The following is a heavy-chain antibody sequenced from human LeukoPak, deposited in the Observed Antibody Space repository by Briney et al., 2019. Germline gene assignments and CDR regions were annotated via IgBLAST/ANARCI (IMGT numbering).Heavy chain of an antibody. CDR1: GFTFNNAW. V-gene: IGHV3-15*01. CDR2: IKSKNVGGTT. J-gene: IGHJ5*02. CDR3: TSHAAFDP. Sequence: GGSLRLSCAASGFTFNNAWMNWVRQAPGKGLEWVGRIKSKNVGGTTDYAAPVKGRFTISRDDSKNTVYLQMNSPKIEDTAVYYCTSHAAFDPWGQGTLVTVSS.